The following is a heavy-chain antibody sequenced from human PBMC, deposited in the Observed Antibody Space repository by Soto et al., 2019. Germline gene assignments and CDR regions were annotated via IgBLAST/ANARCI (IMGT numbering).Heavy chain of an antibody. J-gene: IGHJ3*02. CDR3: ARVESSAVDS. D-gene: IGHD2-2*01. Sequence: GESLSLSCSASGFTFSAYYMSWIRQAPGKGLEWVSYISSSSSYTNYADSVKGRFTISRDNAKNSLYLQMNSLRAEDTAVYYCARVESSAVDSWGQGTMVTVSS. CDR1: GFTFSAYY. V-gene: IGHV3-11*06. CDR2: ISSSSSYT.